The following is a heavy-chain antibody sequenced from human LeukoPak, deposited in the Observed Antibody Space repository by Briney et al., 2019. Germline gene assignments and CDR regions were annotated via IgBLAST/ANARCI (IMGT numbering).Heavy chain of an antibody. V-gene: IGHV3-11*01. CDR3: ASQYYDYVWGSSF. Sequence: GGSLRLSCAASGFTFSDYYMSWIRQAPGKGLEWVSYISSSGSTIYYADSVKGRFTISRDNAKNSLYLQMNSLRAEDTAVYYCASQYYDYVWGSSFWGQGTLVTVSS. CDR2: ISSSGSTI. CDR1: GFTFSDYY. J-gene: IGHJ4*02. D-gene: IGHD3-16*01.